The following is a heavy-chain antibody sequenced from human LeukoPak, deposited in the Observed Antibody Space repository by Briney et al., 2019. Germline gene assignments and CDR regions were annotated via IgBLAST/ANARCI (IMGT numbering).Heavy chain of an antibody. Sequence: SETLSLTCTVSGGSISSTSYYWGWIRQPPGKGLEWIASIYYSGSTYDNPSLKSRVTISVDTSKNQFSLKLSSVTAADTAVYYCARDFVVRGGLDAFDIWGQGTMVTVSS. V-gene: IGHV4-39*07. CDR2: IYYSGST. CDR3: ARDFVVRGGLDAFDI. D-gene: IGHD3-10*02. J-gene: IGHJ3*02. CDR1: GGSISSTSYY.